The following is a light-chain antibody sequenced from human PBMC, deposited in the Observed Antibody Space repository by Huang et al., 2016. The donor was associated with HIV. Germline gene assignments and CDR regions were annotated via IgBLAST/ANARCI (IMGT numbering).Light chain of an antibody. Sequence: DIQMTQSPSSLSASVGDRVTITCRASQSISSYLNWYQQKPGKAPNLLIYTASTLQSGVPSRFSGSGSGTEFTLTISSLQPEDFATYYCQQSDRTPYTFGQGTKLEIK. CDR1: QSISSY. CDR2: TAS. CDR3: QQSDRTPYT. J-gene: IGKJ2*01. V-gene: IGKV1-39*01.